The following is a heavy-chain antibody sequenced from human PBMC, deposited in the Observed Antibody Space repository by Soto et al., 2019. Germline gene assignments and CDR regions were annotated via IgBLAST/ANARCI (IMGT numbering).Heavy chain of an antibody. J-gene: IGHJ5*02. CDR3: AGASYSSSWYGSHRISGSWFDP. CDR2: INPSGGST. Sequence: GASVKVSCKASGYTFTSYYMHWVRQAPGQGLEWMGIINPSGGSTSYAQKFQGRVTMTRDTSTSTVYMELSSLRSEDTAVYYCAGASYSSSWYGSHRISGSWFDPWGQGTLVTVSS. CDR1: GYTFTSYY. V-gene: IGHV1-46*01. D-gene: IGHD6-13*01.